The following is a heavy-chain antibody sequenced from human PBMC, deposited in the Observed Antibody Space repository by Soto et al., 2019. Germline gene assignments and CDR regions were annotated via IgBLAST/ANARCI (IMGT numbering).Heavy chain of an antibody. D-gene: IGHD2-21*01. V-gene: IGHV1-2*04. CDR1: GYTFTGYY. CDR2: INPNSGGT. J-gene: IGHJ3*02. CDR3: ARGPVVRYACDI. Sequence: QVQLVQSGAEVKKPGASVKVSCKASGYTFTGYYMHWVRQAPGQGLEWMGWINPNSGGTNYAQKFQGWVTMTRDTATNTAYMELSRLRSDDTAVYYCARGPVVRYACDIWGQGTMVTVSS.